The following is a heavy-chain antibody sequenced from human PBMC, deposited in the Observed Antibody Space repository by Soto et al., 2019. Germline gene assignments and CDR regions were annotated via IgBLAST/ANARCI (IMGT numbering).Heavy chain of an antibody. V-gene: IGHV3-74*01. Sequence: EVQMVEFGGGLALPGGSLRLSCTASGLTFSSYWLHWVRQTPGKGLEWVSRIDSDGNRIDCADSVKGRFTVSRDNAKNTLYLRMNSLRAEDTAVYYCATDLSAGYWGQGTLVTVSS. CDR1: GLTFSSYW. CDR2: IDSDGNRI. J-gene: IGHJ4*02. D-gene: IGHD6-13*01. CDR3: ATDLSAGY.